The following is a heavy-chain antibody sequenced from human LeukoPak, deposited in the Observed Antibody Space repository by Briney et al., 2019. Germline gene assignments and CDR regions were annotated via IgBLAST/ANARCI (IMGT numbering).Heavy chain of an antibody. Sequence: PSETLSLTCTVSGGSISSYYWSWIRQPAGKGLEWIGRIYTSGSTNYNPSLKSRVTMSVDTSKNQFSLKPSSVTAADTAVYYCAREGDTMIVVDLDYWGQGTLVTVSS. D-gene: IGHD3-22*01. CDR3: AREGDTMIVVDLDY. CDR1: GGSISSYY. J-gene: IGHJ4*02. V-gene: IGHV4-4*07. CDR2: IYTSGST.